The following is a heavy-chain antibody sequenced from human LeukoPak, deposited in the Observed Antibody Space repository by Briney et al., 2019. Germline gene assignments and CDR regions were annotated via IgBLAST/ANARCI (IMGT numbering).Heavy chain of an antibody. D-gene: IGHD3-10*01. CDR1: GYTFTGYY. Sequence: ASVKVSCKASGYTFTGYYMHWVRQAPGQELEWMGWINPNSGGTNYAQKFQGRVTITADKSTSTTYMELSSLRSEDTAVYYCARDRGDVQYYFDYWGQGTLVTVSS. CDR3: ARDRGDVQYYFDY. J-gene: IGHJ4*02. V-gene: IGHV1-2*02. CDR2: INPNSGGT.